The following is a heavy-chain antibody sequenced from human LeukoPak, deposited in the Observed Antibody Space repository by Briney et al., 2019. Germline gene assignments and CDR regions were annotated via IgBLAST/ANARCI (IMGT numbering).Heavy chain of an antibody. CDR3: ARHVYGEGMVV. J-gene: IGHJ6*04. D-gene: IGHD4-17*01. Sequence: PSETLSLTCTVSVGSLNGYYWGWILQPPGKGLECIGYIDSSEGTSHNASLKRRLTISLNTSKNQFSLTLSSVTAADTAVYYCARHVYGEGMVVWGKGTTVTVSS. V-gene: IGHV4-59*08. CDR2: IDSSEGT. CDR1: VGSLNGYY.